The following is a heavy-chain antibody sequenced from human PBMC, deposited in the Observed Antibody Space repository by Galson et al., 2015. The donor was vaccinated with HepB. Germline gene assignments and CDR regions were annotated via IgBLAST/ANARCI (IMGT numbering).Heavy chain of an antibody. V-gene: IGHV1-2*02. CDR1: GYTFTGYY. Sequence: SVKVSCKASGYTFTGYYMHWVRQAPGQGLEWMGWINPNSGGTNYAQKFQGRVTMTRDTSISTAYMELSRLRSDDTAVYYCAKMRGVYSSSWYYFDYWGQGTLVTVSS. CDR3: AKMRGVYSSSWYYFDY. CDR2: INPNSGGT. J-gene: IGHJ4*02. D-gene: IGHD6-13*01.